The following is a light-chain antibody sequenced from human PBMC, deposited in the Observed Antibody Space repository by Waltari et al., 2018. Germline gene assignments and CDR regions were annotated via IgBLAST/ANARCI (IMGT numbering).Light chain of an antibody. CDR2: DVS. Sequence: QSALTQPASVSGSPGQSIAISCTGTTSDVGGYDYVSWYQQHPGKAPKLMIYDVSNRPSGFSNRFSGSKSGNTASLTISGLQAEDEADYYCSSYTTSGTLFGTGTKVTVL. CDR1: TSDVGGYDY. V-gene: IGLV2-14*03. CDR3: SSYTTSGTL. J-gene: IGLJ1*01.